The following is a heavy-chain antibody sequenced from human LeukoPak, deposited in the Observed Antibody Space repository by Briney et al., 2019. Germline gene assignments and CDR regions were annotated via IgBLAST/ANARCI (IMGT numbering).Heavy chain of an antibody. V-gene: IGHV4-34*01. D-gene: IGHD2-15*01. CDR2: INHSGST. CDR3: ARTGGPIYCSGGSCSTRPALRYYYYYGMDV. J-gene: IGHJ6*04. CDR1: CGSFSGYY. Sequence: SETLSLTCAVYCGSFSGYYWSWIRQPPGKGLEGVGEINHSGSTNYNPSLKSRVTISVDTSKNQSSLKLSSVTAADTAVYYCARTGGPIYCSGGSCSTRPALRYYYYYGMDVWGKGTTVTVSS.